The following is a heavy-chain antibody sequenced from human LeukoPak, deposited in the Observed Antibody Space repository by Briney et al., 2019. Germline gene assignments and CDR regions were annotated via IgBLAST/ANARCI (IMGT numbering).Heavy chain of an antibody. CDR2: INPNSGGT. CDR3: ARGRAYYYDSSGYPDY. D-gene: IGHD3-22*01. V-gene: IGHV1-2*02. CDR1: GYTFTSYG. Sequence: ASVKVSCKASGYTFTSYGISWVRQAPGQGLEWMGWINPNSGGTNYAQKFQGRVTMTRDTSISTAYMELSRLRSDDTAVYYCARGRAYYYDSSGYPDYWGQGTLVTVSS. J-gene: IGHJ4*02.